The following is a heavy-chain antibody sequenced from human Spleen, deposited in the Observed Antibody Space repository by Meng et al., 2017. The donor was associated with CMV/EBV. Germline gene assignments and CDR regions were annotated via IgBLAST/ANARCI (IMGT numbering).Heavy chain of an antibody. D-gene: IGHD2-2*02. J-gene: IGHJ6*02. CDR2: IYYTGTT. Sequence: SETLSLTCTVSGFSISSGYYWGWIRQPPGKGLEWIGAIYYTGTTYCDPSLKSRVTISLDTSKSQFSLKLSSVTAADTAVYYCATFHCSSSNCYTRNYDVDVWGPGTTVTVSS. CDR3: ATFHCSSSNCYTRNYDVDV. V-gene: IGHV4-38-2*02. CDR1: GFSISSGYY.